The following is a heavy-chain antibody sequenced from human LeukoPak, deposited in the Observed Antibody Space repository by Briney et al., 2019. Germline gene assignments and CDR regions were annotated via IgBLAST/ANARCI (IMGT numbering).Heavy chain of an antibody. V-gene: IGHV1-18*01. CDR2: ISAYNGNT. D-gene: IGHD3-10*01. CDR3: ARLTMVRGAGLYYYYYMDV. CDR1: GYTFTSYG. Sequence: GASVKVSCKASGYTFTSYGISWVRQAPGQGLEWMGWISAYNGNTNYAQKVQGRVTMTTDTSTSIAYMELSRLRSDDTAVYYCARLTMVRGAGLYYYYYMDVWGKGTTVTISS. J-gene: IGHJ6*03.